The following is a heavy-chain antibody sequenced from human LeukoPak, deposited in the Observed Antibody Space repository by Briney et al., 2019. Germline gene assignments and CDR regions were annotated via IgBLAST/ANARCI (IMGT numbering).Heavy chain of an antibody. Sequence: ASVKVSCKASGGTFSGYAISWVRQAPGQGLEWMGGIIPIFGTANYAQRFQGRVTITADESTSTAYMELSSLRSEDTAVYYCARARIAAAGLHYYYGMDVWGQGTTVTVSS. CDR1: GGTFSGYA. CDR3: ARARIAAAGLHYYYGMDV. V-gene: IGHV1-69*13. CDR2: IIPIFGTA. J-gene: IGHJ6*02. D-gene: IGHD6-13*01.